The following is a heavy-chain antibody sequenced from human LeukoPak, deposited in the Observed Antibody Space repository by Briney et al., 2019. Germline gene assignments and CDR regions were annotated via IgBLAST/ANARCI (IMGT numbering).Heavy chain of an antibody. CDR1: GYTFTGYY. J-gene: IGHJ6*03. Sequence: ASVKVSCKASGYTFTGYYMHWVRQAPGQGLEWMGWINPNSGGTNYAQKFQGRVTMTRDTSISTAYMELSRLRSDDTAVYYCARTGYPQYYYYYYYMDVWGKGTTVTVSS. CDR3: ARTGYPQYYYYYYYMDV. V-gene: IGHV1-2*02. CDR2: INPNSGGT. D-gene: IGHD5-18*01.